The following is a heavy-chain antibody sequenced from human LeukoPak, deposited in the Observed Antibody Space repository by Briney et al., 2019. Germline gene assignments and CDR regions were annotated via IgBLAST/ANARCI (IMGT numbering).Heavy chain of an antibody. CDR2: INTNSNGRVT. Sequence: GGSLRHSCAASGFTFSSYTMHWVRQAPGKGLEYVSGINTNSNGRVTYYTNSVKGRFTISRDNSKNTLYLQMGSLSAEDMAVYYCARSVGEWLSSYYFDYWGQGTLVTVSS. CDR1: GFTFSSYT. V-gene: IGHV3-64*01. J-gene: IGHJ4*02. D-gene: IGHD3-3*01. CDR3: ARSVGEWLSSYYFDY.